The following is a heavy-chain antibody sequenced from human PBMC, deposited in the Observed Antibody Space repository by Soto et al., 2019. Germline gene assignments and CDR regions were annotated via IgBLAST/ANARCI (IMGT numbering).Heavy chain of an antibody. D-gene: IGHD1-1*01. CDR1: GYTFTSYY. V-gene: IGHV1-46*03. CDR3: TMRVEMDY. Sequence: QVQLVQSGAEVKKPGASVKVSCKASGYTFTSYYIHWVRQAPGQGLEWMGRINPSGGSTNYAQKFQGRVPMTRDTSTSTLYMDLRSLRTEDTAVYYCTMRVEMDYWGQGTRVTVSS. CDR2: INPSGGST. J-gene: IGHJ4*02.